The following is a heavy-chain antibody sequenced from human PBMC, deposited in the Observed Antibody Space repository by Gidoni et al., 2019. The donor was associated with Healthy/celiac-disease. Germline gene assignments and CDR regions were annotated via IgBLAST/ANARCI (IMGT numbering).Heavy chain of an antibody. CDR3: AKPPYYYDSSAY. CDR2: ISGSGGST. Sequence: EVQLLESGGVLVQPGGSLRLSCSASGFTFSSYAMCWVRQAPGKWVEWVLAISGSGGSTYYADSVKGRFTIDRDNSKNTLYLQMNSLRAEDTAVYYCAKPPYYYDSSAYWGQGTLVTVSS. V-gene: IGHV3-23*01. J-gene: IGHJ4*02. CDR1: GFTFSSYA. D-gene: IGHD3-22*01.